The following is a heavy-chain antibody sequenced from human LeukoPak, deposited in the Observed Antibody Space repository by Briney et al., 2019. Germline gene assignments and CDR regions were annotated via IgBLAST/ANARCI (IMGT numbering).Heavy chain of an antibody. CDR2: IYYSGST. V-gene: IGHV4-39*07. Sequence: SETLSLTCTVSGGSISSSSYYWGWIRQPPGKGLEWIGSIYYSGSTYYNPSLKSRVTISVDTSKNQFSLKLSSVTAADTAVYYCARAILTGYYNAPHFDYWGQGTLVTVSS. D-gene: IGHD3-9*01. J-gene: IGHJ4*02. CDR3: ARAILTGYYNAPHFDY. CDR1: GGSISSSSYY.